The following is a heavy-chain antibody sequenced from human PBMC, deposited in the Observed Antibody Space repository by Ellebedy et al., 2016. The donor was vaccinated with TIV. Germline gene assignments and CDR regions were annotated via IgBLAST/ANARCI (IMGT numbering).Heavy chain of an antibody. Sequence: PGGSLRLSCAASGFTFSTYWMGWVRQAAGKGLEWVANTKQDGSENYYVDSVMGRFTISRDNAKNSLYLQMNSLRADNTALYYCTNGGLSNSPRHYFDSWGQGTLVTVSS. V-gene: IGHV3-7*03. J-gene: IGHJ4*02. D-gene: IGHD5/OR15-5a*01. CDR2: TKQDGSEN. CDR1: GFTFSTYW. CDR3: TNGGLSNSPRHYFDS.